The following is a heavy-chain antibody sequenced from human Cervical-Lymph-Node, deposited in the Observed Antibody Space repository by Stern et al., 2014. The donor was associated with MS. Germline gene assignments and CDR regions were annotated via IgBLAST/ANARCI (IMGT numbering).Heavy chain of an antibody. CDR1: GFSLSTSGTS. J-gene: IGHJ4*02. CDR2: IDWHDDK. D-gene: IGHD3-10*01. V-gene: IGHV2-70*01. CDR3: ARIRGSYLGSVFDY. Sequence: QVTLRESGPALVKPTQTLTLTCTFSGFSLSTSGTSVNWIRQPPGKALEWLALIDWHDDKYYSPFMNTRVAISKDTSKNQVVLTMTNLDPVDTATYYCARIRGSYLGSVFDYWGQGILVTVSS.